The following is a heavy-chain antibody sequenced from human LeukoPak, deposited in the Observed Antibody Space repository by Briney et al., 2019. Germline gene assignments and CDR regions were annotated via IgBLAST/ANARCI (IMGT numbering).Heavy chain of an antibody. J-gene: IGHJ4*02. CDR2: IYQSGST. CDR3: ARGKATAIDS. D-gene: IGHD2-21*02. Sequence: SETLSLTCAVSGGSIGSGAYSWGWIRQPPGKGLEWIGYIYQSGSTYYNPSLKSRVTISVDRSKNQVSLKLSSVTAADTAVYYCARGKATAIDSWGQGALVTVSS. CDR1: GGSIGSGAYS. V-gene: IGHV4-30-2*01.